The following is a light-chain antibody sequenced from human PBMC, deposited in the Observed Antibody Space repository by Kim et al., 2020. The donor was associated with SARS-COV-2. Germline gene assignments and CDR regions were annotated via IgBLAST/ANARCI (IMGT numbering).Light chain of an antibody. J-gene: IGLJ1*01. CDR2: NDS. Sequence: GQSITISCTGTSTNVGSNNDVSWYQQHRATATKLMIYNDSQRPSVASNRFTASNSSNTASLTISGRQAEDAADYYCSSYASSSTLVFGTGTKVTVL. V-gene: IGLV2-14*04. CDR1: STNVGSNND. CDR3: SSYASSSTLV.